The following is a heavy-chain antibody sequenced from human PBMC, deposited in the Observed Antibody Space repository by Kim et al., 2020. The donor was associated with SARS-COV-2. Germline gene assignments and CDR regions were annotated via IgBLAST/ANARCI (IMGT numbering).Heavy chain of an antibody. CDR2: ICYDGSNK. Sequence: GGSLRLSCAASGFTFSSYGMRWVRQAPGKGLEWVAVICYDGSNKYYADSVKGRFTISRDNSKNTLYLQMNSLRAEDTAVYYCARDPGVVVAAEMFYYGMDVWGQGTRVTVSS. CDR3: ARDPGVVVAAEMFYYGMDV. J-gene: IGHJ6*02. D-gene: IGHD2-15*01. V-gene: IGHV3-33*01. CDR1: GFTFSSYG.